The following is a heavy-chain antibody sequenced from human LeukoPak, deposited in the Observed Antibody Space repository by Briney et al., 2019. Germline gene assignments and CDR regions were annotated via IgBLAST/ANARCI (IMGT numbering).Heavy chain of an antibody. CDR1: GGSISSYH. V-gene: IGHV4-59*01. D-gene: IGHD3-10*01. CDR3: ARGTKKFGYFDY. Sequence: SETLSLTCTVSGGSISSYHWSWIRQPPGKGLEWIGYIYYSGSTNYNPSLKSRVTISVDTSKNQFSLKLSSVTAADTAVYYCARGTKKFGYFDYWGQGTLVTVSS. J-gene: IGHJ4*02. CDR2: IYYSGST.